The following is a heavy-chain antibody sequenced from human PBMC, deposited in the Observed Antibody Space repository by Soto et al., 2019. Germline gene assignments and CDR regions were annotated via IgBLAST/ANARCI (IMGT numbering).Heavy chain of an antibody. CDR2: ISVSGAT. CDR1: GFNFGGCA. J-gene: IGHJ6*02. V-gene: IGHV3-23*01. CDR3: AHPPVAPSTLYYSSAMDV. Sequence: SLRLSCVASGFNFGGCAMGWVRQPPGKGQEWVSAISVSGATYYADSVKGRFTISRDNSKNTLSLQMDSLRVEDTASYYCAHPPVAPSTLYYSSAMDVWGQGTTVTVSS. D-gene: IGHD2-2*01.